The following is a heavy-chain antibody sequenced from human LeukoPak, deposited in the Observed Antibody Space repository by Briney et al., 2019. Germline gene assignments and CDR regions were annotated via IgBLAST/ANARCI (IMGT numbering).Heavy chain of an antibody. V-gene: IGHV5-51*01. CDR2: IYPGDSDT. J-gene: IGHJ3*02. Sequence: GESLKISCQASGYSFTNSWIGWVRQMPGKGLEWMGIIYPGDSDTTYSPSFQGQVTISADKSISTAYLQWSSLKASDTAMYYCASAGDTSDYFYFSAFDIWGQGTMVTVSS. CDR1: GYSFTNSW. CDR3: ASAGDTSDYFYFSAFDI. D-gene: IGHD3-22*01.